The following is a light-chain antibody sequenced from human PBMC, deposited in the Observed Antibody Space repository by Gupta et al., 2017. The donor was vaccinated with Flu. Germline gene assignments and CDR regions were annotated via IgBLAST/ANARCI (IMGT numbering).Light chain of an antibody. Sequence: DIQMTQSPSSLSASVGDRVTLTCRASQSITIYLNWYQQKPGRAPKLLIYAASNLQSGVPSRFSGAGSGTDFTLTISRLQPEDFATYYCQQSHSIPWTFGQGTEVEI. CDR3: QQSHSIPWT. J-gene: IGKJ1*01. CDR1: QSITIY. CDR2: AAS. V-gene: IGKV1-39*01.